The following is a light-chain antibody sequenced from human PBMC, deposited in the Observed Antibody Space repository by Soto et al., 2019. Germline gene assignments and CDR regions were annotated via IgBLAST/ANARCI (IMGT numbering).Light chain of an antibody. V-gene: IGLV2-14*01. CDR3: SSYTSSSTPYYV. J-gene: IGLJ1*01. CDR2: DVS. Sequence: QSALTQPASVSGSPGQSITISCTGTSSDVGGYNYVSWYQQHPGKAPKLLIYDVSNRPSGVSNRFSGSKSGNTASLTISGLQAEDEAEYYCSSYTSSSTPYYVFGTGTKLTV. CDR1: SSDVGGYNY.